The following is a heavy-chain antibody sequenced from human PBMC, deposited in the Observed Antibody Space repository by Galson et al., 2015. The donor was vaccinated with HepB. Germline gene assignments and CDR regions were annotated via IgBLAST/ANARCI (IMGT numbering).Heavy chain of an antibody. CDR1: GFTFSSYA. CDR3: ARTIYGESTRDYYYFGMDV. D-gene: IGHD3-3*01. Sequence: SLRLSCAASGFTFSSYAMHRVRQAPGKWLEWLAVIWFDGSNKYYADSVKGRFTVSRDNSKNTLYLQMDSLSVEDTAVYYCARTIYGESTRDYYYFGMDVWGQGTTVTVSS. CDR2: IWFDGSNK. J-gene: IGHJ6*02. V-gene: IGHV3-33*08.